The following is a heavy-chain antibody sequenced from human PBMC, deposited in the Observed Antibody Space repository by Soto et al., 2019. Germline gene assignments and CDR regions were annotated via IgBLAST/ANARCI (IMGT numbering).Heavy chain of an antibody. J-gene: IGHJ4*02. V-gene: IGHV4-4*02. Sequence: QVHLQESGPGLVKPSGTLSLTCAVSGDSITSNYWWSWVRQPPGRGLEWIGEIFHSGNTNYNPSHKSLVTISVDKSKNQLSLNLTSVTAADTAVYYCARVGSCLDYWGQGTLVTVSS. CDR3: ARVGSCLDY. CDR1: GDSITSNYW. D-gene: IGHD6-13*01. CDR2: IFHSGNT.